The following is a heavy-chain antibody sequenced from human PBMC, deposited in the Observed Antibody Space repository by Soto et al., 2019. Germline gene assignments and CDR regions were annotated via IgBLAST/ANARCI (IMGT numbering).Heavy chain of an antibody. CDR2: INHSGST. V-gene: IGHV4-34*01. CDR3: AREPLPLDYCSGGSCRNWFDP. CDR1: GGSFSGYY. J-gene: IGHJ5*02. Sequence: QVQLQQWGAGLLKPSETLSLTCAVYGGSFSGYYWSWIRQPPGKGLEWIGEINHSGSTNYNPSLKSRVTISEDPSKNQFSLKRSSVTAADTAVYYCAREPLPLDYCSGGSCRNWFDPWGQGTLVTVSS. D-gene: IGHD2-15*01.